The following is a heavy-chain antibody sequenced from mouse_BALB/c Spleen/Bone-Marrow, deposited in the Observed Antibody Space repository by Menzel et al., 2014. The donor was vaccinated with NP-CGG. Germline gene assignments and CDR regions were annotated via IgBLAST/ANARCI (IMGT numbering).Heavy chain of an antibody. V-gene: IGHV2-9*02. D-gene: IGHD2-3*01. Sequence: QVQLQQSGPGLVAPSQSLSITCTVSGFSLTSYGVHWVRQPPGKGLEWLGIIWAGGSTNYNSALMCRLSISKDNSKSQVFLKMKSLHTDVTAMYYRAREDVYFHYYSVNYSGQGTSDTVS. J-gene: IGHJ4*01. CDR2: IWAGGST. CDR1: GFSLTSYG. CDR3: AREDVYFHYYSVNY.